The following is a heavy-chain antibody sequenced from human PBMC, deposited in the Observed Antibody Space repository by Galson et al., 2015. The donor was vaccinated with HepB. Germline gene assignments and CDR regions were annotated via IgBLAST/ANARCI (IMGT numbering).Heavy chain of an antibody. CDR3: ATFPSVPGVAGTRGVYYYYGMDV. V-gene: IGHV5-10-1*01. Sequence: QSGAEVKKPGESLRISCKGSGYSFTSYWISWVRQMPGKGLEWMGRIDPSDSYTNYSPSFQGHVTISADKSISTAYLQWSSLKASDTAMYYCATFPSVPGVAGTRGVYYYYGMDVWGQGTTVTVSS. CDR2: IDPSDSYT. D-gene: IGHD6-19*01. CDR1: GYSFTSYW. J-gene: IGHJ6*02.